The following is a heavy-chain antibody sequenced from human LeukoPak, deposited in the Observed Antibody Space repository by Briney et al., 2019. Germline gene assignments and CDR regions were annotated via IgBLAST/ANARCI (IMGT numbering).Heavy chain of an antibody. Sequence: ASVKVSCKVSGYTLTELSMHWVRQAPGKGLEWMGGFDPEDGETIYAQKFQGRVTMTEDTSTDTAYMELSSLRSEDTAVYYCARRPKAGIAAAGRDDHDYWGQGTLVTVSS. CDR3: ARRPKAGIAAAGRDDHDY. V-gene: IGHV1-24*01. CDR2: FDPEDGET. J-gene: IGHJ4*02. D-gene: IGHD6-13*01. CDR1: GYTLTELS.